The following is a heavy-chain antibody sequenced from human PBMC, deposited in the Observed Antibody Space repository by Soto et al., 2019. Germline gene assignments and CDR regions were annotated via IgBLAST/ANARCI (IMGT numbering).Heavy chain of an antibody. Sequence: LRLSCAASGFTFSKAWVGWVRQAPGKGLEWVGRIMSRADGGTADYAAPVKGRFTMPRDDSKDTLYLEMSSLKIEDTAFYYCTTDSGTSPYSFDYWGQGALVTVSS. CDR2: IMSRADGGTA. J-gene: IGHJ4*02. CDR1: GFTFSKAW. D-gene: IGHD1-1*01. CDR3: TTDSGTSPYSFDY. V-gene: IGHV3-15*01.